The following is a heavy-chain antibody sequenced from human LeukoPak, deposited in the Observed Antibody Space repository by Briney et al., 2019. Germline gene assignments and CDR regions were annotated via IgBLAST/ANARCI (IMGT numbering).Heavy chain of an antibody. J-gene: IGHJ3*02. CDR2: ISYDGSNK. V-gene: IGHV3-30*18. CDR3: AKDLYYGDYPSAFDI. CDR1: GFTFSSYG. Sequence: GGSLRLSCAASGFTFSSYGMHWVRQAPGKGLGWVAVISYDGSNKYYADSVKGRFTISRDNSKNTLYLQMNSLRAEDTAVYYCAKDLYYGDYPSAFDIWGQGTMVTVSS. D-gene: IGHD4-17*01.